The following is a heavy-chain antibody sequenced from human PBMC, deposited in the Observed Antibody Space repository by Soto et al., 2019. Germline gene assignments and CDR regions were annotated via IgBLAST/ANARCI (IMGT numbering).Heavy chain of an antibody. J-gene: IGHJ4*02. Sequence: GASVKVSCKASGGTFSSYTISWVRQAPGQGLEWMGRIIPILGIANYAQKFQGRVTITADKSTSTVYMELSSLRSEDTAVYYCARDAPSPRGYDSSGQKGYWGQGTLVTVSS. CDR1: GGTFSSYT. V-gene: IGHV1-69*04. D-gene: IGHD3-22*01. CDR2: IIPILGIA. CDR3: ARDAPSPRGYDSSGQKGY.